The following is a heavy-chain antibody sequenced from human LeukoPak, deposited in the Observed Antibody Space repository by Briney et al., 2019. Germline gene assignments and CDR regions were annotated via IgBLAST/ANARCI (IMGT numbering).Heavy chain of an antibody. V-gene: IGHV1-8*01. CDR2: MKPNSGNT. CDR1: GYTLTRYD. D-gene: IGHD3-22*01. Sequence: GASVKVSCKASGYTLTRYDINWVRQATGQGLEWMGWMKPNSGNTGYAQKFQGRVTMTRNTSISTAYLELSRLRSEDTAVYYCARDEIPYYYDSSGYYPNWFDPWGQGTLVTVSS. CDR3: ARDEIPYYYDSSGYYPNWFDP. J-gene: IGHJ5*02.